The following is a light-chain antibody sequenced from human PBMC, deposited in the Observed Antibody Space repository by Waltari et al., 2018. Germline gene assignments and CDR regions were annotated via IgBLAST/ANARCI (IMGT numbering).Light chain of an antibody. CDR3: QQYNSSPWT. J-gene: IGKJ1*01. Sequence: DTQMTQTPSTLSASVGDRVTISCRASQSISSWLAWYQQKPGKAPKVLIYEASILESGVPSRFSGSGSVTDFTLTISSLQPDDFATYYCQQYNSSPWTFGQGTKVEL. CDR1: QSISSW. V-gene: IGKV1-5*03. CDR2: EAS.